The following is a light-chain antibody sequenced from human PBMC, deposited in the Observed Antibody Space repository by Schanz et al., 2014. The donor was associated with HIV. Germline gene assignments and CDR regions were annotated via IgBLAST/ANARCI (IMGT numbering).Light chain of an antibody. CDR2: GVF. V-gene: IGLV2-23*02. CDR3: CSYADGGTYV. CDR1: NNDIGSYTY. Sequence: QSVLTQPASVSGSPGQSITFSCTGTNNDIGSYTYVSWYQQHPDKAPKLVVYGVFDRPSGVSDRFSGSKSDNTASLTISGLQADDEADYYCCSYADGGTYVFGTGTKLTVL. J-gene: IGLJ1*01.